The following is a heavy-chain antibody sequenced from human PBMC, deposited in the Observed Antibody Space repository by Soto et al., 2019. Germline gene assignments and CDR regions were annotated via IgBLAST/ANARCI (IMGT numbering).Heavy chain of an antibody. J-gene: IGHJ4*02. CDR2: ISTYSGNT. D-gene: IGHD3-3*01. Sequence: GASVKVSCKASGYTFTSYGISWVRQATGQGLEWMGWISTYSGNTDYAQKFQGRITMTTDTSTDTVYMELRSLRSDDTAVYFCARNLFGVIIMGDYWGQGTLVTVSS. CDR1: GYTFTSYG. V-gene: IGHV1-18*04. CDR3: ARNLFGVIIMGDY.